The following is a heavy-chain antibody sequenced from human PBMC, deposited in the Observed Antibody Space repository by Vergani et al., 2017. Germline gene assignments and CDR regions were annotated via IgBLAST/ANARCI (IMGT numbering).Heavy chain of an antibody. J-gene: IGHJ6*04. V-gene: IGHV3-11*01. CDR3: ARAARQLVRNPEDCEEEREG. CDR2: ISSSGSTI. D-gene: IGHD6-13*01. CDR1: GFTFSDYY. Sequence: QVQLVESGGGLVKPGGSLRLSCAASGFTFSDYYMSWIRQAPGKGLEWVSYISSSGSTIYYADSVKGRFTISRDNAKNSLYLQMNSLRAEDTAVYYCARAARQLVRNPEDCEEEREGWGKGTTVTVSS.